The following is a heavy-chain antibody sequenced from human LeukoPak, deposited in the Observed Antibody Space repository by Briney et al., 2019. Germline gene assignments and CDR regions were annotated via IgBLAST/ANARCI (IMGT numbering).Heavy chain of an antibody. CDR3: ARGYSGYVKYNWFDP. D-gene: IGHD5-12*01. CDR2: IRYDGSNK. V-gene: IGHV3-30*02. Sequence: GGSLRLSCAASGFTFSTYGMLWVRQAPGQGPEWVALIRYDGSNKYYADSVKGRFTISRDNSKNTLYLQMNSLRAEDTAVYYCARGYSGYVKYNWFDPWGQGTLVTVSS. CDR1: GFTFSTYG. J-gene: IGHJ5*02.